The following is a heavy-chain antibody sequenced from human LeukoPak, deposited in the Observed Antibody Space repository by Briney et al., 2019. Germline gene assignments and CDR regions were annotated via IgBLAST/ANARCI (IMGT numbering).Heavy chain of an antibody. CDR3: AKAYYGSGSPLAWFDP. J-gene: IGHJ5*02. Sequence: GRSLRLSCAASGFTFSSYGMHWVRQAPGKGLEWVAIISYDGSKKYYGDSVKGRFTISRDNSKNTLYLQMNSLRAEDTAVYYCAKAYYGSGSPLAWFDPWGQGTLVTVSS. CDR1: GFTFSSYG. V-gene: IGHV3-30*18. CDR2: ISYDGSKK. D-gene: IGHD3-10*01.